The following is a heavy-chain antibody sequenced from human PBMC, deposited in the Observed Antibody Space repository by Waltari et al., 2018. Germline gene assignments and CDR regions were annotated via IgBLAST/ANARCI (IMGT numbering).Heavy chain of an antibody. CDR3: ARGATYGGSYYFDY. D-gene: IGHD1-26*01. CDR2: MFESGSA. Sequence: CSVSDDSISSTGYYWSWIRQFPGKGLEWIGFMFESGSAYYNPSLSSRVSISVDSSKKQYSLSLRSVTAADTAIYYCARGATYGGSYYFDYWGQGTPVSVSS. CDR1: DDSISSTGYY. V-gene: IGHV4-30-4*01. J-gene: IGHJ4*02.